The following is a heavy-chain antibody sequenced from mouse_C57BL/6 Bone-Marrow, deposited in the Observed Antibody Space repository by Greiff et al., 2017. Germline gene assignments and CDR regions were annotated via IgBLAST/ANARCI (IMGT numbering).Heavy chain of an antibody. CDR2: IHPNSGST. CDR3: ARKTQLAWFAY. D-gene: IGHD4-1*02. Sequence: QVQLQQPGAELVKPGASVKLSCKASGYTFTSYWMHWVKQRPGQGLEWIGMIHPNSGSTNYNEKFKSKATLTVDKSSSTAYMQLSSLTSEDSAVYDCARKTQLAWFAYWGQGTLVTVSA. J-gene: IGHJ3*01. V-gene: IGHV1-64*01. CDR1: GYTFTSYW.